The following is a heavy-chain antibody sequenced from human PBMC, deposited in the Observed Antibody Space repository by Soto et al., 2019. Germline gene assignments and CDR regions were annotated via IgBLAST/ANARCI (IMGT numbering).Heavy chain of an antibody. CDR3: ARWMTTVTTSYYYYCMDV. CDR1: GYTCTSYA. Sequence: QVQLVQSGAEEKKPGASVKVSCKASGYTCTSYAMHWVRQSPGQMLDWMGWINAGNGNTKASQKFQGRVTITSDTSASTAYMELSSLRSADTAVYYCARWMTTVTTSYYYYCMDVWGHGTTVTVSS. CDR2: INAGNGNT. D-gene: IGHD4-17*01. V-gene: IGHV1-3*05. J-gene: IGHJ6*02.